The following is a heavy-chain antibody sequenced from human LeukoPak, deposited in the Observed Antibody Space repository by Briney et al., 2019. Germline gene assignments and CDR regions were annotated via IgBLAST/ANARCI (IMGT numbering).Heavy chain of an antibody. CDR1: GGSFSGCY. J-gene: IGHJ6*02. CDR3: ASYDILTGYRFYYYYGMDV. CDR2: INHSGST. Sequence: SETLSLTCAVYGGSFSGCYWSWIRQPPGKGLEWIGEINHSGSTNYNPSLKSRVTISVDTSKNQFSLKLSSVTAADTAVYYCASYDILTGYRFYYYYGMDVWGQGTTVTVSS. V-gene: IGHV4-34*01. D-gene: IGHD3-9*01.